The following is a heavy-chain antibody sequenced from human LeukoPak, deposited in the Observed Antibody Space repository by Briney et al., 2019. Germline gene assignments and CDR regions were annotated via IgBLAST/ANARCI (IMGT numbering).Heavy chain of an antibody. Sequence: GGSLRLSCAASGLTFSIYSMNWVRQAPGKGLEWISYINSSSSGVYYADSVKGRFTISRENAKNILYLQMNSLRAEDTAVYYCARDHYFDTSGYSRSLDYWGQGTLVTVSS. CDR3: ARDHYFDTSGYSRSLDY. V-gene: IGHV3-48*01. CDR2: INSSSSGV. D-gene: IGHD3-22*01. J-gene: IGHJ4*02. CDR1: GLTFSIYS.